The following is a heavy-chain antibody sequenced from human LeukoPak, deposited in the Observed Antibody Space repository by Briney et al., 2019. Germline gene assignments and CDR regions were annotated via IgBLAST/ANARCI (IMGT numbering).Heavy chain of an antibody. CDR1: GFTFSSYS. CDR3: ASNPTAYCGGDCYFPFGY. D-gene: IGHD2-21*02. Sequence: PGGSLRLSCAASGFTFSSYSMNWVRQAPGKGLEWVSSISSSSYIYYADSVKGRFTISRDNSKNTLYLQMNSLRAEDTAVYYCASNPTAYCGGDCYFPFGYWGQGTLVTVSS. J-gene: IGHJ4*02. CDR2: ISSSSYI. V-gene: IGHV3-21*04.